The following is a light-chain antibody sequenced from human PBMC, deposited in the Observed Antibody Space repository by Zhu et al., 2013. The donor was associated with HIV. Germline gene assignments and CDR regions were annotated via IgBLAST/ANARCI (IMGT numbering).Light chain of an antibody. V-gene: IGKV1-12*01. CDR1: QDVRSA. J-gene: IGKJ1*01. CDR2: TTS. Sequence: DIQMTQSPSSVSASVGDRVTITCRASQDVRSALGWYQQKPGRAPTLLIYTTSNLFLGVPSRFSASVSGTDFTLSISDLQPEDSATYYCQQATNFPPEFGQGTKVEIK. CDR3: QQATNFPPE.